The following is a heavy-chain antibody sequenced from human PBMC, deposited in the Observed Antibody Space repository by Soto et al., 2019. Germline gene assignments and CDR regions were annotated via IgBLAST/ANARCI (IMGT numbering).Heavy chain of an antibody. D-gene: IGHD6-6*01. V-gene: IGHV1-8*01. CDR2: MNPNSGNT. Sequence: ASVKVSCKASGYTLTSYDINWVRQATGQGLEWMGWMNPNSGNTGYAQKFQGRVTMTRNTSISTAYMELSSLRSEDTAVYYCARGSYSSSHWSRPYYYYYYMDVWGKGTTVTVSS. J-gene: IGHJ6*03. CDR3: ARGSYSSSHWSRPYYYYYYMDV. CDR1: GYTLTSYD.